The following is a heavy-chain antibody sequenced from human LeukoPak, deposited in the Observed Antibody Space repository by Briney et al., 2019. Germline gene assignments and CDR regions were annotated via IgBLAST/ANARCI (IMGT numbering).Heavy chain of an antibody. D-gene: IGHD6-6*01. V-gene: IGHV3-23*01. CDR3: LKGFVHPTYSFDY. CDR2: ITGSGDGT. CDR1: GFTFSNYA. J-gene: IGHJ4*02. Sequence: GGSLRLSCAASGFTFSNYAMMWVRQAPGKRLEWVSSITGSGDGTYYADSVRGRFTISRDNSENTLYLQLNSLRAEDTAVYFCLKGFVHPTYSFDYWGQGTLVTVSS.